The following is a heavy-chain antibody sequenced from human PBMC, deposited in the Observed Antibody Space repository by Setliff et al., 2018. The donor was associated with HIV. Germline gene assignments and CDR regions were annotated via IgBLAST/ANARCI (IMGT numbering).Heavy chain of an antibody. V-gene: IGHV4-59*11. CDR3: ARGVSYSNYLGY. Sequence: LSLTCTVSGGSISSHYWSWIRQPPGKGLEWIGYIYYSGSTNYNPSLKSRVTISVDTSKNQFSLKLSSVTAADTAVYYCARGVSYSNYLGYWGQGTLVTVSS. D-gene: IGHD4-4*01. CDR1: GGSISSHY. CDR2: IYYSGST. J-gene: IGHJ4*02.